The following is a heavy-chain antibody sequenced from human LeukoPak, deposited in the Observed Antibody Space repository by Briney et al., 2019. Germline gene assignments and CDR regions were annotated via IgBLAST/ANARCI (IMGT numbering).Heavy chain of an antibody. CDR2: INHSGST. D-gene: IGHD3-10*01. J-gene: IGHJ4*02. Sequence: PSETLSLTCAVYGGSFSGYYWSWIRQPPGKGLEWSGEINHSGSTNYNPSLKSLVTISVDTSKNQFSLKLSSVTAADTAVYYCARVGSLRVVDYWGQGTLVTVSS. V-gene: IGHV4-34*01. CDR3: ARVGSLRVVDY. CDR1: GGSFSGYY.